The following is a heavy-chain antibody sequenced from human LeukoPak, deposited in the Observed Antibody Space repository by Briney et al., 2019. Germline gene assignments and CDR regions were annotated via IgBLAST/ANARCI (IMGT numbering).Heavy chain of an antibody. CDR1: GYTFTGYY. CDR3: ARGGGERGSYPNAFDI. Sequence: ASVKVSCKASGYTFTGYYMHWVRQAPGQGLEWMGWINPNSGGTNYAQKFQGRVTMTRDTSISTAYMELSRLRSDDTAVYYCARGGGERGSYPNAFDIWGQGAMVTVSS. D-gene: IGHD1-26*01. J-gene: IGHJ3*02. V-gene: IGHV1-2*02. CDR2: INPNSGGT.